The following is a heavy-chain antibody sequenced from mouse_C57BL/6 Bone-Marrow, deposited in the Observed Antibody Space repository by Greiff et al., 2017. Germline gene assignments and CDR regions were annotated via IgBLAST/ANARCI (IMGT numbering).Heavy chain of an antibody. Sequence: VQLKESGAELVRPGASVKLSCTASGFNIKDDYMHWVKQRPEQGLEWIGWIDPENGDTEYASKFQGKATITADTSSNTAYLQLSSLTSEDTAVYYCSPYYSNSDWGQGTLVTVSA. V-gene: IGHV14-4*01. D-gene: IGHD2-5*01. J-gene: IGHJ3*01. CDR2: IDPENGDT. CDR1: GFNIKDDY. CDR3: SPYYSNSD.